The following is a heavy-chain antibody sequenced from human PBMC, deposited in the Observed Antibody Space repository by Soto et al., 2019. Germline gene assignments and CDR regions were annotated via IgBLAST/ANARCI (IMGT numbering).Heavy chain of an antibody. CDR2: IIPIFSKT. V-gene: IGHV1-69*01. D-gene: IGHD3-10*02. J-gene: IGHJ5*02. Sequence: QVQLVPSAAEVKEPGTSVKVSCKAAGRTFSISSFVCLRQGPGQGLEWMGGIIPIFSKTKVAQKFQGRVTVTADESTRTAYMEPSSLRSEDTAIFYCGRDVVRCSGGGSWGKGTLVTVSS. CDR3: GRDVVRCSGGGS. CDR1: GRTFSISS.